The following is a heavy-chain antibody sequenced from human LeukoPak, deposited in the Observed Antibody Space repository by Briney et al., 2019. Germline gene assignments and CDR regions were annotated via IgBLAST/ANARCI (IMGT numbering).Heavy chain of an antibody. CDR1: GFTFSNYW. V-gene: IGHV3-53*01. Sequence: PGGSLRLSCAASGFTFSNYWMSWVRQAPGKGLEWVSIIYSGGSTYYADSVKGRFTISRDNSENTLYLQMNSLRAEDTAVYYCAREEILNSRYYSGSGSYLDIWGQGTMVTVSS. D-gene: IGHD3-10*01. CDR2: IYSGGST. J-gene: IGHJ3*02. CDR3: AREEILNSRYYSGSGSYLDI.